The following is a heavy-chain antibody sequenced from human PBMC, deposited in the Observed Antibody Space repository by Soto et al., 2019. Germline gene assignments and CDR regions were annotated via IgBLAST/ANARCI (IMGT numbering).Heavy chain of an antibody. D-gene: IGHD3-16*02. V-gene: IGHV3-23*01. CDR1: GFTFSSYA. J-gene: IGHJ4*02. CDR2: ISGSGGST. CDR3: AKDPPFMITFGGVIAPDY. Sequence: GGSLRLSCAASGFTFSSYAMSRVRQAPGKGLEWVSAISGSGGSTYYADSVKGRFTISRDNSKNTLYLQMNSLRAEDTAVYYCAKDPPFMITFGGVIAPDYWGQGTLVTVSS.